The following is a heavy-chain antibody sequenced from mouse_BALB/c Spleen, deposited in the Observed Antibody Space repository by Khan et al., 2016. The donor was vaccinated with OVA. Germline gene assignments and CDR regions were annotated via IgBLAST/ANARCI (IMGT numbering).Heavy chain of an antibody. J-gene: IGHJ2*01. CDR2: INPGSSTI. Sequence: EVELVESGGGLVQPGGSLILSCAASGFDFSKYWMSWARQAPGKGQEWIGEINPGSSTINYTPSLKDKFIISRDNAKNTLYLQMSKVRSEDTALYDWARLGWYGYFDSWGQGTTLTVAS. V-gene: IGHV4-2*02. D-gene: IGHD2-1*01. CDR3: ARLGWYGYFDS. CDR1: GFDFSKYW.